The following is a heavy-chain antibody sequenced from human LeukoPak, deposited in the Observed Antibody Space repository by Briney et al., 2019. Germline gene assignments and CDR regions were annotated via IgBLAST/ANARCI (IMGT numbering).Heavy chain of an antibody. CDR3: ARGGAYYYDSSGYSDAFDI. CDR2: ISYDGGKE. J-gene: IGHJ3*02. V-gene: IGHV3-30*09. CDR1: RFTISNYA. Sequence: GGSLRLSCAASRFTISNYAMHWVRRGPGKGLEWVAGISYDGGKEYFADSVKGRFAISRDSSKNTLSLQMNSLRAEDTAVYYCARGGAYYYDSSGYSDAFDIWGQGTMVTVSS. D-gene: IGHD3-22*01.